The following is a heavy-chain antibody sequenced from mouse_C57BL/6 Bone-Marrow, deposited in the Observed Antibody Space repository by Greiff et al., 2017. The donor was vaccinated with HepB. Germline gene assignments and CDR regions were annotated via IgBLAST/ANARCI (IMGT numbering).Heavy chain of an antibody. CDR2: IYPGNSDT. J-gene: IGHJ4*01. D-gene: IGHD1-1*01. Sequence: EVHLVESGTVLARPGASVKMSCKTSGYTFTSYWMHWVKQRPGQGLEWIGAIYPGNSDTSYNQKFKGKAKLTAVTSASTAYMELSSLTNEDSAVYYCTRDPSYYYGSSPWYYAMDYWGQGTSVTVSS. CDR1: GYTFTSYW. V-gene: IGHV1-5*01. CDR3: TRDPSYYYGSSPWYYAMDY.